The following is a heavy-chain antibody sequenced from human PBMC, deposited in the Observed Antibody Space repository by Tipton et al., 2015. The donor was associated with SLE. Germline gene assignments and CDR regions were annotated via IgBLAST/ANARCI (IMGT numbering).Heavy chain of an antibody. CDR1: GGSISSKY. CDR2: FSYSGGI. J-gene: IGHJ4*02. CDR3: ARTHYYDHTGYSLLDY. Sequence: TLSLTCSVSGGSISSKYWSWIRQAPGKGLEWIGYFSYSGGINYNPSLKSRVTISADTSKNQFSLKLSSVTAADTAVYYCARTHYYDHTGYSLLDYWGQGTLVTVSS. V-gene: IGHV4-59*01. D-gene: IGHD3-22*01.